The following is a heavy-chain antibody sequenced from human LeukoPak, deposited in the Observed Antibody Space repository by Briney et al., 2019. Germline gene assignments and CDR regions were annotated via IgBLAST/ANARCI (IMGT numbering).Heavy chain of an antibody. Sequence: PSQTLSHTCTVSGGSISSGSYYWSWIRQPAGKGLEWIGRIYTSGSTNYNPSLKSRVTISADTSKNQFSLKLSSVTAADTAVYYCARGRPTVTTDYWGQGTLVTVSS. V-gene: IGHV4-61*02. D-gene: IGHD4-17*01. CDR2: IYTSGST. J-gene: IGHJ4*02. CDR3: ARGRPTVTTDY. CDR1: GGSISSGSYY.